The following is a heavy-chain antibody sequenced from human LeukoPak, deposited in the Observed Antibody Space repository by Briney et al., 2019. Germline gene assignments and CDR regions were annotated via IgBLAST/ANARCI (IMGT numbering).Heavy chain of an antibody. CDR1: GFTFSSYS. V-gene: IGHV3-48*01. Sequence: GGSLRLSCAASGFTFSSYSMNWVRQAPGKGLEWVSYISSSSSTIYYADSVKGRFTISRDNAKNSLYLQMNSLRAEDTAVYYCARDIYGSGSYLLFDYWGQGTLVTVSS. J-gene: IGHJ4*02. CDR3: ARDIYGSGSYLLFDY. D-gene: IGHD3-10*01. CDR2: ISSSSSTI.